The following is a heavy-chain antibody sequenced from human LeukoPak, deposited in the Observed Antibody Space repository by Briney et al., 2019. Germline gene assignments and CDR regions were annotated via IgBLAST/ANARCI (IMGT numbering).Heavy chain of an antibody. CDR1: GSSFTSYW. J-gene: IGHJ4*02. V-gene: IGHV5-51*01. CDR2: IYPGYSDT. CDR3: ARRSHSGSYLDY. D-gene: IGHD1-26*01. Sequence: KTGASLQISCKCSGSSFTSYWIAWVRQLPGKGLEWMGIIYPGYSDTRYSPSFQGQVTISADKSISTAYLQWSSLKASDTAMYYCARRSHSGSYLDYWGQGTLVTVSS.